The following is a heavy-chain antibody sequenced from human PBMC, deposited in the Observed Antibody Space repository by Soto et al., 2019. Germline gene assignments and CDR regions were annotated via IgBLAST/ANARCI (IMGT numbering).Heavy chain of an antibody. CDR2: IYYSGST. Sequence: QVQLQESGPGLVKPSETLSLTCTVSGGSISSYYWSWIRQPPGKGLEWIGYIYYSGSTNYNPSLKSRVTISVDTSKNQFSLKLSSVTAADTAVYYSAREARGYDFWSGYYTDYFDYWGQGTLVTVSS. CDR1: GGSISSYY. V-gene: IGHV4-59*01. J-gene: IGHJ4*02. CDR3: AREARGYDFWSGYYTDYFDY. D-gene: IGHD3-3*01.